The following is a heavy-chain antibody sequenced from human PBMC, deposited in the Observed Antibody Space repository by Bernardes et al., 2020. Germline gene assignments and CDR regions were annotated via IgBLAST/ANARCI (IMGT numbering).Heavy chain of an antibody. V-gene: IGHV4-34*01. J-gene: IGHJ4*02. CDR1: GGSFSGSY. D-gene: IGHD1-26*01. Sequence: SKTLSPTCAVYGGSFSGSYWSWIRQPPGPGLEWIGEINHSGSTNYNPSLKSRVTISVDTSKNQFSLKLSSVTAADTAVYYCARGRWELPNYFDYWGQGTLVTGSS. CDR2: INHSGST. CDR3: ARGRWELPNYFDY.